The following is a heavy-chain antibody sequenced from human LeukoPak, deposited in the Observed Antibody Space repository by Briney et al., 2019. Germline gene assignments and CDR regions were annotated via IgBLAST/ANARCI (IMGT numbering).Heavy chain of an antibody. CDR1: GGSISSSSYY. D-gene: IGHD4-17*01. Sequence: SETLSLTCTVSGGSISSSSYYWGWIRQPPGKGLEWIGSIYYSGSTYYNPSLKSRVTISVDTSKNQFSLKLSSVTAADTAVYYCARVLTVTVTTNLGRAQRFDYWGQGTLVTVSS. CDR3: ARVLTVTVTTNLGRAQRFDY. J-gene: IGHJ4*02. V-gene: IGHV4-39*07. CDR2: IYYSGST.